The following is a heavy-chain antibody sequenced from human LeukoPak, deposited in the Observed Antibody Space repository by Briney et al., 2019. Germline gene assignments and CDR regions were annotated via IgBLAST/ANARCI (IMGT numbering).Heavy chain of an antibody. CDR2: ISDGGGTT. Sequence: GGSLRLSCAASGFTFSSCAVSWVRQAPGKGLEWVSGISDGGGTTNYADAVKGRFTISRDKSKNTLFLQMNSLRAEDTAVYYCAKSYGDYLGYFDSWGQGTLVTVSS. V-gene: IGHV3-23*01. CDR3: AKSYGDYLGYFDS. CDR1: GFTFSSCA. D-gene: IGHD4-17*01. J-gene: IGHJ4*02.